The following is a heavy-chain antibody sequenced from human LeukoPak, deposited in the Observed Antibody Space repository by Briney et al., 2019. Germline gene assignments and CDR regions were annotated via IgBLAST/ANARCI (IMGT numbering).Heavy chain of an antibody. CDR1: GYIFGDHY. Sequence: GGSLRLSCAVSGYIFGDHYIDWVRQAPGKGLEWVGHTKNKAENFATEYAASVIGRFTISRDDSTNSVFLQMNSLKTDDTAVYYCTRWRSGVSDWGQGTLVTVSS. D-gene: IGHD3-3*01. J-gene: IGHJ4*02. CDR3: TRWRSGVSD. CDR2: TKNKAENFAT. V-gene: IGHV3-72*01.